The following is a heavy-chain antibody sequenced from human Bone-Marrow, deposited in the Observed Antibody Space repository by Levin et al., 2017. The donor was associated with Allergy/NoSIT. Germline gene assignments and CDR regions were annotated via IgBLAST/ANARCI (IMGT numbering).Heavy chain of an antibody. D-gene: IGHD3-3*01. CDR2: ISYDGSNK. J-gene: IGHJ6*02. CDR3: AKEWSGYYSKMDV. V-gene: IGHV3-30*18. Sequence: GESLKISCAASGFTFSSYGMHWVRQAPGKGLEWVAVISYDGSNKYYADSVKGRFTISRDNSKNTLYLQMNSLRAEDTAVYYCAKEWSGYYSKMDVWGQGTTVTVSS. CDR1: GFTFSSYG.